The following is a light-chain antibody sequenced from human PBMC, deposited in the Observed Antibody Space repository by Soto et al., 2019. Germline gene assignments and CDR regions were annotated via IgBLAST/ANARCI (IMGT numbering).Light chain of an antibody. CDR1: QSISSW. V-gene: IGKV1-5*01. J-gene: IGKJ1*01. CDR2: DAS. Sequence: DIQMTQSPSTLSATAGDRVTITCRASQSISSWLAWYQHKPGKAPKLLIYDASNLDSGVPSRFSGSGSGTEFFPPLRHPPPEECATFYCQQYENYWTFGQGTRVEIK. CDR3: QQYENYWT.